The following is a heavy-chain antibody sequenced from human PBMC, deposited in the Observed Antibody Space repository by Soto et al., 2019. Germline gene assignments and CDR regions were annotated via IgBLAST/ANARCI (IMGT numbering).Heavy chain of an antibody. J-gene: IGHJ5*02. CDR1: GGSISSGGYS. V-gene: IGHV4-30-2*01. CDR2: IYHSGST. Sequence: PSETMSLTCAVAGGSISSGGYSWSWIRQPPGKGLEWIGYIYHSGSTYYNPSLKSRVTISVDRSKNQFSLKLSSVTAADTAVYYCARGPVTTVVPSWFDPWGQGTLVTVSS. CDR3: ARGPVTTVVPSWFDP. D-gene: IGHD4-17*01.